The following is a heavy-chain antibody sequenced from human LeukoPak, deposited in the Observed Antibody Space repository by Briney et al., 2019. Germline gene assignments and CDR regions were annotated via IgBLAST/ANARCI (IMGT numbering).Heavy chain of an antibody. CDR1: GYSISSGYY. D-gene: IGHD3-3*01. CDR2: IYHSGST. J-gene: IGHJ4*02. V-gene: IGHV4-38-2*02. Sequence: SETLSLTCAVSGYSISSGYYWGWIRQPPGKGLEWIGSIYHSGSTYYNPSLNSRVNISVDTSKNQFSLRLSSVTAADTAVYYCARDSRYYDYWSGYLDYWGQGTLVTVSS. CDR3: ARDSRYYDYWSGYLDY.